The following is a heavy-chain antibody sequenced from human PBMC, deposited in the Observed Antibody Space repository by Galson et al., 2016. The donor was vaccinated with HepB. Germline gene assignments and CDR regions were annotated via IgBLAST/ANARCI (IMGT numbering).Heavy chain of an antibody. J-gene: IGHJ6*02. Sequence: SLRLSCAASGFTVRSNYMHWVRQAPGKGLEWVSVIHSGGTTYYADSVMGRFSISRDNSKNTLDLQMSGLGDEDTAVYYCARSLGSTTNYGMDAWGQGTTVTVS. CDR3: ARSLGSTTNYGMDA. CDR1: GFTVRSNY. D-gene: IGHD1-26*01. V-gene: IGHV3-53*01. CDR2: IHSGGTT.